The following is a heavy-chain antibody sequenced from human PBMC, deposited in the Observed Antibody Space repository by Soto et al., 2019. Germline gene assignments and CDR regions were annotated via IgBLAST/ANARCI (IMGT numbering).Heavy chain of an antibody. CDR2: IIPMSRTT. D-gene: IGHD3-16*01. V-gene: IGHV1-69*08. J-gene: IGHJ3*01. CDR3: AGGDGGADAFDL. Sequence: VQLMQSGTEVRQPESSVNVSCQASGDTFATYNFSWVRQAPGQGLQWMGEIIPMSRTTNYASRFQGRLTLTADHSSRIVYIELNSLTFQVTAVYYCAGGDGGADAFDLCGQGTMIAVS. CDR1: GDTFATYN.